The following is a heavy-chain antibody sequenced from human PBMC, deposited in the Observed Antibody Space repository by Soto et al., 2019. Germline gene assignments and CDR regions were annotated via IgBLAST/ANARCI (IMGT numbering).Heavy chain of an antibody. D-gene: IGHD3-3*01. Sequence: PGGSLRLSCTGSGFTFSRFAMSWVRQVPGKGLEWVSAISGSGQTTYYADSVKGRFTVSRDNSNNTLYLQMNSLRAEDTAVYYCAKDQRKPAIFGVVIIGFGPWGQGTLVTVSS. V-gene: IGHV3-23*01. J-gene: IGHJ5*02. CDR1: GFTFSRFA. CDR2: ISGSGQTT. CDR3: AKDQRKPAIFGVVIIGFGP.